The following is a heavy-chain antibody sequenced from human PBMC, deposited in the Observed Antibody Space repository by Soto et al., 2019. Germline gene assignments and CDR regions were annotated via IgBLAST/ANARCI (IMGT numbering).Heavy chain of an antibody. CDR2: INAGNGNA. D-gene: IGHD3-9*01. J-gene: IGHJ4*02. CDR3: AIFPSSAY. V-gene: IGHV1-3*01. Sequence: ASVKVSCKASGGTFSSYAMHWVRQAPGQRLEWMGWINAGNGNAKYSQKFQGRVTITRDTSASTAYMELSSLISEDTAVYYCAIFPSSAYWGQGTLVTVSS. CDR1: GGTFSSYA.